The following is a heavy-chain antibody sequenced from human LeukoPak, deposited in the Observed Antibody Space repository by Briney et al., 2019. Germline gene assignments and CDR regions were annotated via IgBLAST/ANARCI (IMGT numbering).Heavy chain of an antibody. D-gene: IGHD3-16*01. Sequence: GGSLRLSCAASGFTFSSYGMSWVRQAPGKGLEWVSAITGSGGSTFYADSVKGRFTISRDNSKNTLYLQMHSLRGGDTAVYYCAKDSGNRGYYDYVWGSRPFDFWGQGTLVSVSS. CDR2: ITGSGGST. V-gene: IGHV3-23*01. CDR1: GFTFSSYG. J-gene: IGHJ4*02. CDR3: AKDSGNRGYYDYVWGSRPFDF.